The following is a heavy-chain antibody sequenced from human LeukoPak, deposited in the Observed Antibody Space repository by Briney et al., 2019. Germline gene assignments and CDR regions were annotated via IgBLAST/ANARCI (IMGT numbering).Heavy chain of an antibody. CDR1: GYTFTSYY. J-gene: IGHJ5*02. V-gene: IGHV1-46*01. D-gene: IGHD3-10*01. CDR2: INPSGGST. Sequence: ASVKVSCKASGYTFTSYYMHWVRQAPGQGLEWMGIINPSGGSTSYAQKFQGRVTMTRDTSTSTVYMELSSLRSEDTAVYYFAAIFSSIIGWFDPWGQGTLVTVSS. CDR3: AAIFSSIIGWFDP.